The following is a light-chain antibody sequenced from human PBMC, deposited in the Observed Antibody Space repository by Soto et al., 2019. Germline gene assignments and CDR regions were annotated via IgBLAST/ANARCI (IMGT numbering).Light chain of an antibody. CDR3: GAWDNSLGAL. CDR2: DNN. V-gene: IGLV1-51*01. CDR1: SSNIGNNY. Sequence: QSLLTQPASVSAATGQKVTISCSGSSSNIGNNYVSWYQQHPGTAPKLLISDNNKRPSGIPDRFSGSKSGTSATLGIAGLQTGDEAEYYCGAWDNSLGALFGGGTKVTVL. J-gene: IGLJ2*01.